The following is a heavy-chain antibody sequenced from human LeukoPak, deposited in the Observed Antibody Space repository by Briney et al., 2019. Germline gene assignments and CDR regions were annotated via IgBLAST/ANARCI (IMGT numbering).Heavy chain of an antibody. V-gene: IGHV1-2*06. CDR3: ARAAGRDGDFDY. J-gene: IGHJ4*02. CDR2: INPNSGGT. Sequence: ASVKVSCKASGYTFTGYYMHWVRQAPGQGLEWMGRINPNSGGTNYAQKFQGRVTMTGDTSISTAYMELSRLRSDDTAVYYCARAAGRDGDFDYWGQGTLVTVSS. CDR1: GYTFTGYY. D-gene: IGHD3-3*01.